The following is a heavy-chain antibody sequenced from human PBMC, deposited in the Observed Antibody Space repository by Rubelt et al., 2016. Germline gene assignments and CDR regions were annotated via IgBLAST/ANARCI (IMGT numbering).Heavy chain of an antibody. J-gene: IGHJ4*02. CDR2: IKRDGSEK. CDR3: AKVSEHAEYYYDCGGFDF. Sequence: GKGLEWVANIKRDGSEKNYVDSVKGRFTISRDNAQNSLFLQMNSLRAEDTAIYYCAKVSEHAEYYYDCGGFDFWGQGTLVTVSS. V-gene: IGHV3-7*03. D-gene: IGHD3-22*01.